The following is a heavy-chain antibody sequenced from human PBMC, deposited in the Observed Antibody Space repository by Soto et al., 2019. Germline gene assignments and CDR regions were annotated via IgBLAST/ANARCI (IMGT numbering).Heavy chain of an antibody. J-gene: IGHJ4*02. Sequence: QVQLVESGGGVVQPGRSLRLSCAASGFTFSSYGMHWVRQAPGKGLEWVAVISYDGSNKYYADSVKGRFTISRDNSKNTLYLQMNSLRAEDTAVYYCAKEGYSGYGGLDYWGQGTLVTVSS. CDR3: AKEGYSGYGGLDY. CDR2: ISYDGSNK. V-gene: IGHV3-30*18. CDR1: GFTFSSYG. D-gene: IGHD5-12*01.